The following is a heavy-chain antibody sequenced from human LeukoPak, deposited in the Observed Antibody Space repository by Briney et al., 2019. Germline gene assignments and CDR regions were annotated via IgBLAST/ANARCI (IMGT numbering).Heavy chain of an antibody. CDR1: GGTFSSYA. CDR2: IIPIFGTA. V-gene: IGHV1-69*05. Sequence: SVKVSCKASGGTFSSYAISWVRQAPGQGLEWMGGIIPIFGTANYAQKFQGRVTMTRDTSISTAYMELSRLRSDDTAVYYCAKGLDYYDSSGYPDYWGQGTLVTVSS. D-gene: IGHD3-22*01. J-gene: IGHJ4*02. CDR3: AKGLDYYDSSGYPDY.